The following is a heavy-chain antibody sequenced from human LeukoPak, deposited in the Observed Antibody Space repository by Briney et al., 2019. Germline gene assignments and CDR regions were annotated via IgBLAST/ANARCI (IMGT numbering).Heavy chain of an antibody. CDR3: ARDSCGGGGCHFWYFDL. D-gene: IGHD6-19*01. J-gene: IGHJ2*01. CDR2: IHPNSGAT. V-gene: IGHV1-2*02. CDR1: GYTFTAYH. Sequence: ASVKVSCKASGYTFTAYHMHWVRQAPGQGPEWMGSIHPNSGATNYAQKFQGRVTMTRDTSISTASMELSRLKYEDTAVYYCARDSCGGGGCHFWYFDLWGRGTLVTVSS.